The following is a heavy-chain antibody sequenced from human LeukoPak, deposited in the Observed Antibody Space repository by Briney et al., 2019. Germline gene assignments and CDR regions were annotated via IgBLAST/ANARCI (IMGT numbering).Heavy chain of an antibody. V-gene: IGHV3-23*01. CDR3: AREAAEGYFDL. J-gene: IGHJ2*01. CDR1: GFTFSSCA. CDR2: ISGSGSST. Sequence: GSLRLSCAASGFTFSSCAMTWVRQAPGKGLEWVSAISGSGSSTYYADSVKGRFTISRDNSKNSLYLQMNSLRAEDTAVYYCAREAAEGYFDLWGRGTLVTVSS. D-gene: IGHD2-15*01.